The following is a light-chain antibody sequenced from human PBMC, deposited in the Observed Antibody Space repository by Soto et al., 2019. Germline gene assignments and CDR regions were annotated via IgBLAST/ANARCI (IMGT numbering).Light chain of an antibody. CDR2: EVS. J-gene: IGLJ2*01. Sequence: QSALTQPASVSGSPGQSITISCTGTSSDVGAYNYVSWYQQHPDKAPKLMIFEVSDRPSGISYRFSGSKSGNTASLTISGLQAEDEADYYCASYTRTTTLVFGGGTKLTVL. CDR1: SSDVGAYNY. V-gene: IGLV2-14*01. CDR3: ASYTRTTTLV.